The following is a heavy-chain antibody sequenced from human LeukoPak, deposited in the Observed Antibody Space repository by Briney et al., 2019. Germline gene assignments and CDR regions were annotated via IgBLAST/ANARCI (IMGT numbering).Heavy chain of an antibody. Sequence: GGSLRLSCAASGFTFSSYAVSWVRQAPGKGLEWVSAISGSGDSTYYAGSVKGRFTISRDNSKNTLYLQMNSLRAEDTAIYYCAKTPIYSSDSGSFPDYWGQGTLVTVSS. D-gene: IGHD3-10*01. CDR1: GFTFSSYA. J-gene: IGHJ4*02. CDR2: ISGSGDST. V-gene: IGHV3-23*01. CDR3: AKTPIYSSDSGSFPDY.